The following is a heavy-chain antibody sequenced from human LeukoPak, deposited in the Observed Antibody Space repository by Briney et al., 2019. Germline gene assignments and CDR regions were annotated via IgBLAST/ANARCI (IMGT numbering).Heavy chain of an antibody. CDR3: ARVVVITRGGNWFDP. V-gene: IGHV1-18*01. D-gene: IGHD3-22*01. CDR2: ISAYNGNT. J-gene: IGHJ5*02. CDR1: GYTFTSYG. Sequence: ASVKVSCKASGYTFTSYGISWVRQAPRQGLEWMGWISAYNGNTNYAQKLQGRVTMTTDTSTSTAYMELRSLRSDDTAVYYCARVVVITRGGNWFDPWGQGTLVTVSS.